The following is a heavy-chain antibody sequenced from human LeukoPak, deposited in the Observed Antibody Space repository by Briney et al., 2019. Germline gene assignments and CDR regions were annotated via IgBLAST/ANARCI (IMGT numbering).Heavy chain of an antibody. Sequence: SETLSLTCTVSGGSISNKYWSWIRQPPGKGLEWIGYIYYSGITNYNPSLKSRVTMSVDTSKNQFSLKLSSVTAADTAVYYCVRSPRNWFDPWGQGTLVIVSS. V-gene: IGHV4-59*12. J-gene: IGHJ5*02. CDR2: IYYSGIT. CDR3: VRSPRNWFDP. CDR1: GGSISNKY.